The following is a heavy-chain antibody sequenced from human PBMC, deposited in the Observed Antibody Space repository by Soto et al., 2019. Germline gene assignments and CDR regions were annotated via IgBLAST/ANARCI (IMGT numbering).Heavy chain of an antibody. Sequence: LRLSCAASGFTFSSYAMSWVRQASGKGLEWVSAISGSGGSTYYADSAKGRFTISRDNSKNTLYLQMNSLRAEDTAVYYCAKGLNYYDSRIPGAFDIWGQGTMVTVSS. CDR3: AKGLNYYDSRIPGAFDI. CDR2: ISGSGGST. V-gene: IGHV3-23*01. J-gene: IGHJ3*02. CDR1: GFTFSSYA. D-gene: IGHD3-22*01.